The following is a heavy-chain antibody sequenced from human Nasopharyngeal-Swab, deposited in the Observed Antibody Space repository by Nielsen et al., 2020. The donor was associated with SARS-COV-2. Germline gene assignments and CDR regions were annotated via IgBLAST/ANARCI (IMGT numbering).Heavy chain of an antibody. CDR3: ARHLSWWLVTSYYFDY. D-gene: IGHD6-19*01. CDR2: IYYSGST. V-gene: IGHV4-39*01. CDR1: GGSISSSSYY. Sequence: SETLSLTCTASGGSISSSSYYWGWIRQPPGKGLEWIGSIYYSGSTYYNPSLKSRVTISVDTSKNQFSLKLSSVTAADTAVYYCARHLSWWLVTSYYFDYWGQGTLVTVSS. J-gene: IGHJ4*02.